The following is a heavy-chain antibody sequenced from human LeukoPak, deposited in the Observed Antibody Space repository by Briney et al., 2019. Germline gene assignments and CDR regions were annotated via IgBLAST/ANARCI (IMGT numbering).Heavy chain of an antibody. V-gene: IGHV3-53*01. CDR1: GFTFSTYG. Sequence: GGSLRLSCAASGFTFSTYGMNWVRQAPGKGLEWVSVIYSGGSTYYADSVKGRFTISRDNSKNTLYLQMNSLRAEDTAVYYCAREQNYYDSSGYYYEMDYWGQGTLVTVSS. D-gene: IGHD3-22*01. CDR2: IYSGGST. J-gene: IGHJ4*02. CDR3: AREQNYYDSSGYYYEMDY.